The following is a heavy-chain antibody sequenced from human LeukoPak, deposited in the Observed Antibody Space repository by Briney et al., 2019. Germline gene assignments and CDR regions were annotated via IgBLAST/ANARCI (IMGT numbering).Heavy chain of an antibody. CDR2: IIPIFGTA. D-gene: IGHD3-22*01. Sequence: SVKVSCKASGGTFSSYAISWVRQAPGQGLEWMGRIIPIFGTANYAQKFQGRVTITTDESTSTAYTELSSLRSEDTAVYYCARGPPDLSGYSDYWGQGTLVTVSS. CDR1: GGTFSSYA. J-gene: IGHJ4*02. V-gene: IGHV1-69*05. CDR3: ARGPPDLSGYSDY.